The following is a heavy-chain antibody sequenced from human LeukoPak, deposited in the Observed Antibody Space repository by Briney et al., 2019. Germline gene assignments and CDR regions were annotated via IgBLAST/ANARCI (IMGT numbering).Heavy chain of an antibody. CDR2: ISSSGSTI. CDR1: GFTFSSYE. D-gene: IGHD3-16*02. J-gene: IGHJ3*02. CDR3: ASALRSSPGAFDI. Sequence: GGPLRLSCAASGFTFSSYEMNWVRQAPGKGLEWVSYISSSGSTIYYADSVKGRFTISRDNAKNSLYLQMNSLRAEDTAVYYCASALRSSPGAFDIWGQGTMVTVSS. V-gene: IGHV3-48*03.